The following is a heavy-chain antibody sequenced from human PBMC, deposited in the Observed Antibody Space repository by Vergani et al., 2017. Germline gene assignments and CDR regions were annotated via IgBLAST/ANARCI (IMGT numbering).Heavy chain of an antibody. D-gene: IGHD3-10*01. CDR2: IIPILGIA. V-gene: IGHV1-69*04. J-gene: IGHJ1*01. CDR1: GGTFSSYA. CDR3: ATPAGGGITMVRGSGYFQH. Sequence: QVQLVQSGAEVKKPGSSVKVSCKASGGTFSSYAISWVRQAPGQGLEWMGRIIPILGIANYAQKFQGRVTITADKSTSTAYMELISLRSEDTAVYYCATPAGGGITMVRGSGYFQHWGQGTLVTVSS.